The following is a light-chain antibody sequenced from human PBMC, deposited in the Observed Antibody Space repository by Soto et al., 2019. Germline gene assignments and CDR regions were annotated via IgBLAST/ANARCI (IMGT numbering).Light chain of an antibody. V-gene: IGKV3-20*01. Sequence: EIVLTQSPGTLSLSPGERATLSCRASQSVSSSYLAWYQQKPGQAPRLLIYGASSRATGIPDRFSGSGSGTDFTLTISRLEPEDLAVYYCQQYGSSPRYTFGQGTKPEIK. CDR2: GAS. CDR1: QSVSSSY. J-gene: IGKJ2*01. CDR3: QQYGSSPRYT.